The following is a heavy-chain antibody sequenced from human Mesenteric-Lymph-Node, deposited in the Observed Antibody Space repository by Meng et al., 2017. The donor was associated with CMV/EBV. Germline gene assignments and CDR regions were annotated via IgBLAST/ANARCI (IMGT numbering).Heavy chain of an antibody. CDR1: GFTFSSFW. CDR3: AKVFGMIAMSGYFDY. J-gene: IGHJ4*02. V-gene: IGHV3-30*02. D-gene: IGHD2-21*01. Sequence: GGSLRLSCAASGFTFSSFWMHWVRQAPGKGLEWVAFIRYDGSNKYYADSVKGRFTISRDNSKNTLYLQMNSLRAEDTAVYYCAKVFGMIAMSGYFDYWGQGTLVTVSS. CDR2: IRYDGSNK.